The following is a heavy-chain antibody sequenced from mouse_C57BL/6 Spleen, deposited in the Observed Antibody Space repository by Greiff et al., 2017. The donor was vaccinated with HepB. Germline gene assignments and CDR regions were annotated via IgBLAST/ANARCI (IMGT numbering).Heavy chain of an antibody. J-gene: IGHJ3*01. CDR2: FHPYNDDT. CDR3: ARRGDYDVAWFAY. D-gene: IGHD2-4*01. Sequence: LQESGAELVKPGASVKMSCKASGYTFTTYPIEWMKQNHGKSLEWIGNFHPYNDDTKYNEKFKGKATLTVEKSSSTVYLELSRLTSDDSAVYYCARRGDYDVAWFAYWGQGTLVTVSA. CDR1: GYTFTTYP. V-gene: IGHV1-47*01.